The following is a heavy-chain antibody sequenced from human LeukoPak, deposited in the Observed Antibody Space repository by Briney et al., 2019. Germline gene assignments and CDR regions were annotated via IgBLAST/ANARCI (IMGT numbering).Heavy chain of an antibody. D-gene: IGHD4-23*01. Sequence: SETLSLTCAVYGGSFSGYYWSWIRQPPGKGLEWIGEINHSGSTNYNPSLKSRVTISVDTSENQFSLKLSSVTAADTAVYYCARPGLRWPYKYFDLWGRGTLVTVSS. CDR3: ARPGLRWPYKYFDL. J-gene: IGHJ2*01. V-gene: IGHV4-34*01. CDR2: INHSGST. CDR1: GGSFSGYY.